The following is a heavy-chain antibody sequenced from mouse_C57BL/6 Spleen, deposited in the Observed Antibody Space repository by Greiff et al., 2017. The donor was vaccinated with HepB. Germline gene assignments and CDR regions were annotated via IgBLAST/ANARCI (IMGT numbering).Heavy chain of an antibody. Sequence: ESGPGLVKPSQSLSLTCSVPGYSITSGYYWNWIRQFPGNKLEWMGYISYDGSNNYNPSLKNRISITRDTSKNQFFLKLNSVTTEDTATYYCAREQGRGWYFDVWGTGTTVTVSS. J-gene: IGHJ1*03. CDR1: GYSITSGYY. CDR3: AREQGRGWYFDV. CDR2: ISYDGSN. D-gene: IGHD3-3*01. V-gene: IGHV3-6*01.